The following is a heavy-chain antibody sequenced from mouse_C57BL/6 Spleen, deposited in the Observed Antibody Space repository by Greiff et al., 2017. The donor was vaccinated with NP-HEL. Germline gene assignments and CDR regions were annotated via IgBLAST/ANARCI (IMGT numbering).Heavy chain of an antibody. Sequence: QVQLQQSGPELVKPGASVKISCKASGYAFSSSWMNWVKQRPGKGLEWIGRIYPGDGDTNYNGKFKGKATLTADTSSSTAYMQLSSLTYEDSAVYFCAPDGGYWGQGTTLTVSS. V-gene: IGHV1-82*01. CDR3: APDGGY. J-gene: IGHJ2*01. CDR2: IYPGDGDT. CDR1: GYAFSSSW.